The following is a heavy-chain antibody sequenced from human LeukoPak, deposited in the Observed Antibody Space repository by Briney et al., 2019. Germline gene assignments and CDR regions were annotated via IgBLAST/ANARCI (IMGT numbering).Heavy chain of an antibody. J-gene: IGHJ4*02. D-gene: IGHD6-13*01. CDR1: GCTFSSYS. CDR2: ITSSSSYI. Sequence: KTGGSLRLSCAASGCTFSSYSMNWVRKAQGKGLEWVSSITSSSSYIYYADSVKGRCTISRDNAKNSLYLQMNSLRAEDSAVYYCARLSSSWFVFDYWGQGTLVTASS. V-gene: IGHV3-21*01. CDR3: ARLSSSWFVFDY.